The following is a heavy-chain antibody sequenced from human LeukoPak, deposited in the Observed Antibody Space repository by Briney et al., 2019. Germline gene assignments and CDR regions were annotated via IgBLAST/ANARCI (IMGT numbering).Heavy chain of an antibody. CDR3: ARDQGNYGDENWFDP. V-gene: IGHV1-46*01. CDR2: INPSGGST. J-gene: IGHJ5*02. D-gene: IGHD4-17*01. Sequence: ASVKVSCKASGYTFTSYYMHWVRQAPGQGLEWMGIINPSGGSTSYAQKFQGRVTITADKSTSTAYMELSSLRSEDTAVHYCARDQGNYGDENWFDPWGQGTLVTVSS. CDR1: GYTFTSYY.